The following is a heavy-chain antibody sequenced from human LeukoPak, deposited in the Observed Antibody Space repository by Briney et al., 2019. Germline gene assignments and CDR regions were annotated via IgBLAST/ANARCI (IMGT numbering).Heavy chain of an antibody. CDR3: ARDFYGSGSYFDN. D-gene: IGHD3-10*01. CDR2: VYSSGST. V-gene: IGHV4-59*02. Sequence: SETLSLTCTVSGVSVSSDNWSWIRQPPGKGLEWIGYVYSSGSTIYNPSLKSRVTISVDTSTNQFSLKLSSVTAADTAVNYCARDFYGSGSYFDNWGQGTLVTVSS. J-gene: IGHJ4*02. CDR1: GVSVSSDN.